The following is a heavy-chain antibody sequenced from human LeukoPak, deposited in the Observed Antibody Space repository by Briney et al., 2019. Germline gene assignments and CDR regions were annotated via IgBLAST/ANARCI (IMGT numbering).Heavy chain of an antibody. Sequence: GGSLRLSCAASGFTFSSYSMNWVRQAPGKGLEWVSVIYKDGSTYYADSVKGRFTISRDNSKNTVYLQMNSLRAEDTAVYYCTRDYRGKDVWGRGTTVTVSS. CDR1: GFTFSSYS. CDR2: IYKDGST. D-gene: IGHD3-10*01. V-gene: IGHV3-53*01. CDR3: TRDYRGKDV. J-gene: IGHJ6*02.